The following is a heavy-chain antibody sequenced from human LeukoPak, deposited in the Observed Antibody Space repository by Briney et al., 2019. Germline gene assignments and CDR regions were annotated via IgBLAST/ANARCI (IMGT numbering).Heavy chain of an antibody. CDR1: GYTFTSYG. CDR2: ISAYNGNT. J-gene: IGHJ6*02. CDR3: ARDPGLEWLMYGMDV. Sequence: ASVKVSCKASGYTFTSYGISWVRQAPGQGLEWMGWISAYNGNTNYAQKLQGRVTMTTDTSTSTAYMELGSLRSEDTAVYYCARDPGLEWLMYGMDVWGQGTTVTVSS. D-gene: IGHD6-19*01. V-gene: IGHV1-18*01.